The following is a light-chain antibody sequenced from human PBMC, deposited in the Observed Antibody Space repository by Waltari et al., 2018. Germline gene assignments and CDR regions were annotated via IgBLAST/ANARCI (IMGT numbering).Light chain of an antibody. V-gene: IGKV3-20*01. CDR1: QSLSSSY. J-gene: IGKJ2*01. Sequence: DIVLTQSPGSLSLSPGERATLSCRASQSLSSSYLAWYQQKPGQAPRLIIYDVSSRATGIPDRFSGSGSGTDFTLTITSLQPEDFAIYYCQQADSFPYTFGQGTKLEIK. CDR2: DVS. CDR3: QQADSFPYT.